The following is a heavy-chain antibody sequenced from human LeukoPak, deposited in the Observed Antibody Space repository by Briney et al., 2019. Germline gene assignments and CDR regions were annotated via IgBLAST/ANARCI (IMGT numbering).Heavy chain of an antibody. J-gene: IGHJ4*02. CDR3: ARGDRSSWYYFVY. CDR2: SNTNSGGT. D-gene: IGHD6-13*01. Sequence: ASVTLSFTSSASTFTGYYMHWVREPPAQGLGRMGWSNTNSGGTNHAQKLQGRVNRTRDTSISTAYVELSRLRSDGTALYYWARGDRSSWYYFVYWRQGTLVTVCS. V-gene: IGHV1-2*02. CDR1: ASTFTGYY.